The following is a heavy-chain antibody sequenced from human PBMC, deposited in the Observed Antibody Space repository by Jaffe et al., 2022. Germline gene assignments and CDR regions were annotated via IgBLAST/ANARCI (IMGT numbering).Heavy chain of an antibody. CDR2: INAGNGNT. CDR3: ARVPGRPTSTGAFDI. V-gene: IGHV1-3*01. CDR1: GYTFTSYA. Sequence: QVQLVQSGAEVKKPGASVKVSCKASGYTFTSYAMHWVRQAPGQRLEWMGWINAGNGNTKYSQKFQGRVTITRDTSASTAYMELSSLRSEDTAVYYCARVPGRPTSTGAFDIWGQGTMVTVSS. D-gene: IGHD6-6*01. J-gene: IGHJ3*02.